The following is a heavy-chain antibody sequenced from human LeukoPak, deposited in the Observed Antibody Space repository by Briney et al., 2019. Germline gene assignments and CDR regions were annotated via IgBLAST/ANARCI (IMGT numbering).Heavy chain of an antibody. Sequence: ASVKVSCKASGYTFTDHYMHWARQAPGQGLEWMGWINPKNGGTKYAQKFQGRVTVTRDTSISTANMELNRLTSDDTDVYYCARGSPRHSSSNWPLECWGQGTLVTASS. CDR2: INPKNGGT. V-gene: IGHV1-2*02. CDR1: GYTFTDHY. CDR3: ARGSPRHSSSNWPLEC. J-gene: IGHJ4*02. D-gene: IGHD6-13*01.